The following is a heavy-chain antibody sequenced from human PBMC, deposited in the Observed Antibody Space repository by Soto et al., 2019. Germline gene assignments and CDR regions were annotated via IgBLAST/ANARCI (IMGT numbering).Heavy chain of an antibody. CDR1: GYTFTSYY. CDR2: INPSGGST. J-gene: IGHJ6*02. CDR3: ALITMVRGASPTGSYGMDV. Sequence: ASVKVSCKASGYTFTSYYMHWVRQAPGQGLEWMGIINPSGGSTSYAQKFQGRVTMTRDTSTSTVYMELSSLRSEDTAVYYCALITMVRGASPTGSYGMDVWGQGTTVTVSS. V-gene: IGHV1-46*01. D-gene: IGHD3-10*01.